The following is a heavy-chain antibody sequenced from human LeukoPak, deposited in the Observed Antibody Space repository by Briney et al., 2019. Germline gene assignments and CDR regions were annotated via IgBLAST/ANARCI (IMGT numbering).Heavy chain of an antibody. J-gene: IGHJ5*02. Sequence: SETLSLTCTVSGGSISSGGYYWSWIRQPPGKGLEWIGYIYHSGSTYYNPSLKSRVTISVDRSKNQFSLKLSSVTAADTAVYYCASKHNYYDSSGYYLNWFDPWGQGTLVTVSS. CDR1: GGSISSGGYY. CDR2: IYHSGST. D-gene: IGHD3-22*01. CDR3: ASKHNYYDSSGYYLNWFDP. V-gene: IGHV4-30-2*01.